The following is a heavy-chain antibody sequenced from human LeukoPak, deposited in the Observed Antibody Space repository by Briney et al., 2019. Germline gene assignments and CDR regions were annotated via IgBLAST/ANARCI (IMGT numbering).Heavy chain of an antibody. D-gene: IGHD2-15*01. CDR2: INPSGGST. Sequence: ASVKVSCKASGYTFTSYYMHWVRQAPGQGLEWMGIINPSGGSTSYAQKFQGRVTMTRDMSTSTVYMELSSLRSEDTAVYYCARDHCSGGICYSDLDYWGQGTLVTVSS. J-gene: IGHJ4*02. CDR1: GYTFTSYY. CDR3: ARDHCSGGICYSDLDY. V-gene: IGHV1-46*01.